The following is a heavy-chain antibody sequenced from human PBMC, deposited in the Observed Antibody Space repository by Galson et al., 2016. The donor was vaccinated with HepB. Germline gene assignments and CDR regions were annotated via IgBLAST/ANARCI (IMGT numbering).Heavy chain of an antibody. CDR3: VREDGCNSCQSGGFDS. D-gene: IGHD2-2*01. CDR1: GFTFSMFW. J-gene: IGHJ5*01. V-gene: IGHV3-7*01. CDR2: IRQDGFEK. Sequence: SLRLSCAASGFTFSMFWVSWVRQAPGKGLEWVANIRQDGFEKDYVDSVKGRFTISRDNAKNSVYLQMTSLRSEDTAVYYCVREDGCNSCQSGGFDSWGQGTLVTVSS.